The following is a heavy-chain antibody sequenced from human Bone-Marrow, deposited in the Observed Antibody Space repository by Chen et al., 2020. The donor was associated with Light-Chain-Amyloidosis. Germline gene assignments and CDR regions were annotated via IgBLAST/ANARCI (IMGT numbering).Heavy chain of an antibody. Sequence: EVQLVESGGGLLQRGGSLRLSCAASGFAFSSYAMSWVRQAPGRGLEWVSTIGGSGGSRYDGGSVKGRLTISRDNSKNALFLQMNSLRAEDTAVYYCAKDISYDDILPGYPADAFDIWGQGTMVTVSS. V-gene: IGHV3-23*04. CDR3: AKDISYDDILPGYPADAFDI. D-gene: IGHD3-9*01. J-gene: IGHJ3*02. CDR2: IGGSGGSR. CDR1: GFAFSSYA.